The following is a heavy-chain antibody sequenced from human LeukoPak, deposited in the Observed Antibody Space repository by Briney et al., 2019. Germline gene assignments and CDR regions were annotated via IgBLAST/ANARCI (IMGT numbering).Heavy chain of an antibody. CDR2: MYNSGST. CDR1: GGSISGSY. Sequence: SETLSLTCTVSGGSISGSYWSWIRQPPGKGLEWIAYMYNSGSTNYNPSLKSRVTISIDTSKNQFSLKLSSLTAADTAIYYCARGVESYGDYGYWGQGILVTVSS. V-gene: IGHV4-59*01. D-gene: IGHD4-17*01. J-gene: IGHJ4*02. CDR3: ARGVESYGDYGY.